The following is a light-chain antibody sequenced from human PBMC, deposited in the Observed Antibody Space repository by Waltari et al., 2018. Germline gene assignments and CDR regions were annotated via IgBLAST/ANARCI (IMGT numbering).Light chain of an antibody. V-gene: IGLV2-8*01. CDR1: SSDVGGYTY. Sequence: QSALTQPPSASGSPGPSVTISCTGTSSDVGGYTYSSWYQQHPGKAPKLIIYEVNKRPSGVPDRFSGTKSGNTASLTVSGLQAEDESDYYCFSYAGSDTFVFGSGTRITVL. CDR2: EVN. J-gene: IGLJ1*01. CDR3: FSYAGSDTFV.